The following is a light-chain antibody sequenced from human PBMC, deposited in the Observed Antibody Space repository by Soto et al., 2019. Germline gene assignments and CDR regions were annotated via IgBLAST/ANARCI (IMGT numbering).Light chain of an antibody. Sequence: QAVLTQSPSDSASLGASVKLTCTLSSGHSSYAIAWHQQQPEKGPRYLMKLNSDGSHRKGDGIPDRFSGSSSGAERYLPISSLQSEDEADYYCQTWGTGIRVFGGRTKVTVL. CDR1: SGHSSYA. J-gene: IGLJ2*01. CDR2: LNSDGSH. V-gene: IGLV4-69*01. CDR3: QTWGTGIRV.